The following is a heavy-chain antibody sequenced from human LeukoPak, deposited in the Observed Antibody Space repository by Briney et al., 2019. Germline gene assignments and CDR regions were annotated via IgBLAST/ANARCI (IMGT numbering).Heavy chain of an antibody. CDR3: VHTRGYSSGWFYFDY. Sequence: GGSLSLSCAASGLIFSNYAMSWVRPAPGKGLEWVSGIDGSGNDTYYADSVKGRFTIPRDNSQYTLYLQMTSLRAEDTAVYYGVHTRGYSSGWFYFDYWGQGTLVTVSS. V-gene: IGHV3-23*01. D-gene: IGHD6-19*01. CDR2: IDGSGNDT. CDR1: GLIFSNYA. J-gene: IGHJ4*02.